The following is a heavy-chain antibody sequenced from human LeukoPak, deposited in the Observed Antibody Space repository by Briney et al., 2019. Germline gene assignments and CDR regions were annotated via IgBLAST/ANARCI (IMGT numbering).Heavy chain of an antibody. CDR2: ISSSSSYI. CDR3: ARVKGAGPVAFDY. Sequence: GGSLRLSCAASGFTFSSYSMNWVRQAPGKGLEWVSSISSSSSYIYYADSVKGRFTISRDNAKNSLYLQMNSLRAEDTAVYYCARVKGAGPVAFDYWGQGTLVTVSS. D-gene: IGHD6-19*01. V-gene: IGHV3-21*01. J-gene: IGHJ4*02. CDR1: GFTFSSYS.